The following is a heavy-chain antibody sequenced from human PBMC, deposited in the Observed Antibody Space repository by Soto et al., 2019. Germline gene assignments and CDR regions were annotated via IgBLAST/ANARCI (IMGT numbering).Heavy chain of an antibody. Sequence: GGSLILSWAASGFTFSSYEMNWVSQDPGKGLEWVSYISSSGSTIYYAAPVKGRFTISRDDSKNTVYLQMDSLKAEDTGVYYCTTEEIVSAGIYFDYWGQGTLVTVSS. CDR3: TTEEIVSAGIYFDY. J-gene: IGHJ4*02. CDR1: GFTFSSYE. D-gene: IGHD2-2*01. V-gene: IGHV3-48*03. CDR2: ISSSGSTI.